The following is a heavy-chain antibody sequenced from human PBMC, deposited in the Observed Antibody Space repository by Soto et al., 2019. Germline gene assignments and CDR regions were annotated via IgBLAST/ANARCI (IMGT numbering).Heavy chain of an antibody. CDR1: GFTFSSYG. V-gene: IGHV3-30*18. CDR3: AKMARWLQLGYYYYGMDV. Sequence: AGGSLRLSCAASGFTFSSYGMHWVRQAPGKGLEWVAVISYDGSNKYYADSVKGRFTISRDNSKNTLYLQMNSLRAEDTAVYYCAKMARWLQLGYYYYGMDVWGQGTTVTVSS. D-gene: IGHD5-12*01. J-gene: IGHJ6*02. CDR2: ISYDGSNK.